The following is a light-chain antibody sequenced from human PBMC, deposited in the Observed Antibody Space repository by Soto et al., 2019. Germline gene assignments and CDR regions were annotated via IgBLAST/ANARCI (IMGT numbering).Light chain of an antibody. V-gene: IGKV1-39*01. J-gene: IGKJ2*01. Sequence: DIQMTQSPSSLSASVGDRVTITCRASQSISSYLNWYQQKPVKAPKLLIYAASSLQSGVPSRFSGSGSGTDFTLTISSLQPEDFATYYYQQSYSTLRTFGQGTKLEIK. CDR2: AAS. CDR1: QSISSY. CDR3: QQSYSTLRT.